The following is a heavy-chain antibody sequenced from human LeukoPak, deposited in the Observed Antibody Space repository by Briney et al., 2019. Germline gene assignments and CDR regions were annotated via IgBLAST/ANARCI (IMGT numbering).Heavy chain of an antibody. CDR1: GGTFSSYA. CDR2: IIPIFGTA. J-gene: IGHJ3*02. CDR3: ARDRHIVVVTAPKGAFDI. V-gene: IGHV1-69*05. D-gene: IGHD2-21*02. Sequence: ASAQVSCKASGGTFSSYAISWVRQAPGQGLKRMGRIIPIFGTANYAQKFQGRVTITTDESTSTAYMELRSLRSEDTAVYYCARDRHIVVVTAPKGAFDIWGQGTMVTVSS.